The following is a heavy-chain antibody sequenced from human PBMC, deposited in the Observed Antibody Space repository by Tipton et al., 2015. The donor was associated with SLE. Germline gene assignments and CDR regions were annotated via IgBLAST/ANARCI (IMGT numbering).Heavy chain of an antibody. J-gene: IGHJ5*02. D-gene: IGHD5-18*01. CDR3: ARLHGYSYGLNWFDP. CDR1: GGSVSSSSKY. Sequence: TLSLTCTVSGGSVSSSSKYWAWIRQPPGKGLVWIGSIYYTGTTTYYNSFLKSRVTMSVDTSKNQFSLRLTSVIAADTAVYYCARLHGYSYGLNWFDPWGQGTLISVSS. V-gene: IGHV4-39*07. CDR2: IYYTGTTT.